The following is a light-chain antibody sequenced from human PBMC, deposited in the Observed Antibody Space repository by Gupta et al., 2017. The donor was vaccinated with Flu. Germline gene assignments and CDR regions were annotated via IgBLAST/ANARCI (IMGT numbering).Light chain of an antibody. V-gene: IGKV1-12*01. CDR1: QAMASW. CDR3: QQCISFPVT. CDR2: GAS. Sequence: DIQMTQSPSSVSASVGDRVTITCRANQAMASWLAWYQQKPGRAPKLLIYGASRLESGVPSRFSGSGSGTDFTLTISSLQPDDFATYYCQQCISFPVTFGGGTKVEIK. J-gene: IGKJ4*02.